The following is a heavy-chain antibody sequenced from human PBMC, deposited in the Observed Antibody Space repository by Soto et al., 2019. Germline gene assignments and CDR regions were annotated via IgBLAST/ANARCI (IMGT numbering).Heavy chain of an antibody. J-gene: IGHJ6*02. Sequence: EVQLVESGGGLVKPGGSLRLSCAASGFTFNTYTMNWVRQAPGKRLEWVSSISSRSIYIYYADSVTGRFTISIDDARNSIYLQMNSLRAEDTAVDYCAREEVSRPNTYHGLDVWGQGTTVTVSS. V-gene: IGHV3-21*01. CDR2: ISSRSIYI. CDR1: GFTFNTYT. CDR3: AREEVSRPNTYHGLDV.